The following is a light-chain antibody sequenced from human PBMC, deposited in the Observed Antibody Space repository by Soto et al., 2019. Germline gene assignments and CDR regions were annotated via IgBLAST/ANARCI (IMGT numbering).Light chain of an antibody. V-gene: IGKV1-5*03. CDR2: RAS. Sequence: DVQMTQSPSTLSASVGDWVTITCRASQSISSWLAWYQQKPGKAPKLLIYRASSLESGVPSRFSGSGSGTEFTLTISSLQPDDSATYYCQQYGDYTTFGRGTKVDIK. CDR3: QQYGDYTT. J-gene: IGKJ1*01. CDR1: QSISSW.